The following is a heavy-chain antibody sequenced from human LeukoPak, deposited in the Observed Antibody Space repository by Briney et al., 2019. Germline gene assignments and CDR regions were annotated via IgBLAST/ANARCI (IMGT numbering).Heavy chain of an antibody. CDR1: GGSISSSSYY. Sequence: PSETLSLTCTVSGGSISSSSYYWGWIRQPPGKGLEWIGSIYYSGSTYYNPSLKSRVTISVDTSKNQFSLKLNSVTAADTAVYYCALIDLMLTLGPYGMDVWGQGTTVIVSS. V-gene: IGHV4-39*01. CDR3: ALIDLMLTLGPYGMDV. D-gene: IGHD3-16*01. CDR2: IYYSGST. J-gene: IGHJ6*02.